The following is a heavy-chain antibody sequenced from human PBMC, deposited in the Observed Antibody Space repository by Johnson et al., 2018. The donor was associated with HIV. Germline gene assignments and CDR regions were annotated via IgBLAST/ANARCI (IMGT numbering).Heavy chain of an antibody. Sequence: QVQLVESGGGVVQPGRSLRLSCAASGFTFSSYGMHWVRQAPGKGLAWVAVIWYDGSNQYYADSVQGRFTISRDNSKNTLYLQMGSLRAEDMAVYYCARGGGVVGNAFDIWGQGTMVTVSS. J-gene: IGHJ3*02. CDR1: GFTFSSYG. V-gene: IGHV3-33*01. D-gene: IGHD1-26*01. CDR3: ARGGGVVGNAFDI. CDR2: IWYDGSNQ.